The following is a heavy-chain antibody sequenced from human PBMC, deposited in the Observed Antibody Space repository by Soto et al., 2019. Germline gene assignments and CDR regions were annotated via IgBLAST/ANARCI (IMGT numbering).Heavy chain of an antibody. V-gene: IGHV1-8*01. CDR1: GYTFTSYD. CDR2: MNPNSGNT. Sequence: ASVKVSCKASGYTFTSYDINWVRQATAQGLEWMGWMNPNSGNTGYAQKFQGRITMTRNTSISTAYMERSSLRSQDTAVYYCASMQWRSDPDAFAIWGQGTMVTVSS. D-gene: IGHD6-19*01. CDR3: ASMQWRSDPDAFAI. J-gene: IGHJ3*02.